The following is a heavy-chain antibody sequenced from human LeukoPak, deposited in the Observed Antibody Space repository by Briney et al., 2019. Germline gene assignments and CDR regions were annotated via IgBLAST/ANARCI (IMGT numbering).Heavy chain of an antibody. CDR2: IWNDGNNK. V-gene: IGHV3-33*01. Sequence: GGSLRLSCTASGFFFRNNAMHWVRQAPGRGLEWVADIWNDGNNKYYADSVRGRFTISRDNSKNTLYLQMNSLRVDDTARYYCARDTSSYPQFDDWGQGTLVTVSS. J-gene: IGHJ4*02. CDR3: ARDTSSYPQFDD. CDR1: GFFFRNNA. D-gene: IGHD3-16*02.